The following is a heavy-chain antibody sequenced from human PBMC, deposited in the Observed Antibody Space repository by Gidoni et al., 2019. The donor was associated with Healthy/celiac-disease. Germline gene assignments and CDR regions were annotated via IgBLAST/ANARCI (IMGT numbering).Heavy chain of an antibody. CDR2: ISYDGSNK. J-gene: IGHJ5*02. Sequence: QVQLVESGGGVVQPGRSLRLSCAASGFTFSSYGMHWVRQAPGKGLEWVGVISYDGSNKYYADSVKGRFTISRDNSKNTLYLQRNSLRAEDTAVYYCAKDGALEVYRFDPWGQGTLVTVSS. D-gene: IGHD2-8*01. CDR3: AKDGALEVYRFDP. V-gene: IGHV3-30*18. CDR1: GFTFSSYG.